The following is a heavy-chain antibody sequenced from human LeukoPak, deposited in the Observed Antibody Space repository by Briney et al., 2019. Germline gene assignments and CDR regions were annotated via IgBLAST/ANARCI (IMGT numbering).Heavy chain of an antibody. CDR1: GFTVSSNY. CDR3: ARAIAAAGWFDP. J-gene: IGHJ5*02. Sequence: GGSLRLSCAASGFTVSSNYMSWVRQAPGKGLEWVSVIYSGGSTYYADSVKGRFTISRDNSKNTLYLQMNSLRAEDTAVYYCARAIAAAGWFDPWGQGTPVTVSS. D-gene: IGHD6-13*01. V-gene: IGHV3-66*01. CDR2: IYSGGST.